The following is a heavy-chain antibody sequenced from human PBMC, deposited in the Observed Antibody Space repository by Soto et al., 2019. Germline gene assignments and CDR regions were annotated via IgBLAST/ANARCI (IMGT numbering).Heavy chain of an antibody. V-gene: IGHV3-30-3*01. CDR3: ARGYYDSSGPIDY. CDR1: GFTFSSYA. D-gene: IGHD3-22*01. J-gene: IGHJ4*02. CDR2: ISYDGSNK. Sequence: GSLRLSCAASGFTFSSYAMHWVRQAPGKGLEWVAVISYDGSNKYYADSVKGRFTISRDNSKNTLYLQMNSLRAEDTAVYYCARGYYDSSGPIDYWGQGTLVTVSS.